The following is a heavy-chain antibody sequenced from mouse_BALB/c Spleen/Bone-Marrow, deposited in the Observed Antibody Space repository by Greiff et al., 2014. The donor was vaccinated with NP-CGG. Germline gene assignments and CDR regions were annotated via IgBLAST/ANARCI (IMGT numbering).Heavy chain of an antibody. D-gene: IGHD2-3*01. Sequence: VKLQESGPDLVAPSQSLSITCTVSGFSLTSYGVHWVRQPPGKGLEWLVVIWSDGSTNYNSALKSRLSISKDNSKSQVFLKMNXXXXDDTAMFYCARHDNDGYYLAYWGQGTLVTVSA. V-gene: IGHV2-6-2*01. J-gene: IGHJ3*01. CDR2: IWSDGST. CDR3: ARHDNDGYYLAY. CDR1: GFSLTSYG.